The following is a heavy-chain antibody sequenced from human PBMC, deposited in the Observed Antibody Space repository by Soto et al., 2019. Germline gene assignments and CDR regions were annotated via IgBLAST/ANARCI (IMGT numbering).Heavy chain of an antibody. CDR2: ISGSGGST. Sequence: EVQLLESGGGLVQPGGSLRLSCAASGFTFSNYAMNWVRQAPGKGLEWVSAISGSGGSTYYADSVKGRFTISRDNAKNTLYLQTNSLRAEDTAVYYCAKDGAYYYDSSGYFYFQHWGQGTLVTVSS. CDR1: GFTFSNYA. V-gene: IGHV3-23*01. CDR3: AKDGAYYYDSSGYFYFQH. D-gene: IGHD3-22*01. J-gene: IGHJ1*01.